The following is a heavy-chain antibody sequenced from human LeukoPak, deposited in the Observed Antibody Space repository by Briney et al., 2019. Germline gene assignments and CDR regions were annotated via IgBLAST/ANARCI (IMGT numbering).Heavy chain of an antibody. CDR3: ARDYGDYAYYFDY. J-gene: IGHJ4*02. Sequence: GSSEKVSCKASGYTFTGYYMHWVRQAPGQGLEWMGWINPNSGGTNYAQKFQGRVTMTRDTSISTAYMELSRLRSDDTAVYYCARDYGDYAYYFDYWGQGTLVTVSS. D-gene: IGHD4-17*01. V-gene: IGHV1-2*02. CDR1: GYTFTGYY. CDR2: INPNSGGT.